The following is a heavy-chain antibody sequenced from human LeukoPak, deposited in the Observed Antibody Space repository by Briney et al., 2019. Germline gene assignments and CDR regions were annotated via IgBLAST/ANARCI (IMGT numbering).Heavy chain of an antibody. CDR2: IIPILGIA. Sequence: ASVKVSCKASGGTFSSYTISWVRQAPGQGLEWMGRIIPILGIANYAQKFQGRVTITADKSTSTAYMELSSLRSEDTAVYYCARDSASYYYDSSGYSFDYWDQGTLVTVSS. J-gene: IGHJ4*02. V-gene: IGHV1-69*04. CDR3: ARDSASYYYDSSGYSFDY. D-gene: IGHD3-22*01. CDR1: GGTFSSYT.